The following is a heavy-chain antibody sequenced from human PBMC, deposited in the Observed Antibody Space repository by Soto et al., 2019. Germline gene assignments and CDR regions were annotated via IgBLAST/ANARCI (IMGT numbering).Heavy chain of an antibody. V-gene: IGHV4-34*01. CDR2: INHSGST. D-gene: IGHD6-13*01. Sequence: QVQLQQWGTGLLKPSETLSLTCAVYGGSFSGYYWSWIRQPPGKGLEWIGEINHSGSTNYNPSLKSRVTISVDTSKNQFSLKLSSVTAADTAVYYCARGPPGSSWHYYYGMDVWGQGTTVTVSS. J-gene: IGHJ6*02. CDR1: GGSFSGYY. CDR3: ARGPPGSSWHYYYGMDV.